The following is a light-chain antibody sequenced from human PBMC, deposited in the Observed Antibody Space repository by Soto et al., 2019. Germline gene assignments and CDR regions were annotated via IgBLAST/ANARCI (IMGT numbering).Light chain of an antibody. V-gene: IGLV2-14*01. J-gene: IGLJ1*01. CDR2: EVS. Sequence: QSVLTQPASVSGSPGQSITISCSGTSSDVGSYDHVAWYQQFPGKTPKLMIYEVSNRPSGVSSRFSGSKSGNTASLTISGLQAEDEADYYCISYTGSGTSYVFGSGTRSPS. CDR1: SSDVGSYDH. CDR3: ISYTGSGTSYV.